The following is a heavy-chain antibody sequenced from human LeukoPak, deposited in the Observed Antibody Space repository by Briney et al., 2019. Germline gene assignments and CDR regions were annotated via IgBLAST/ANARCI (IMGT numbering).Heavy chain of an antibody. V-gene: IGHV3-21*01. Sequence: GGSLRLSCAASGFTFSSYSMNWVRQAPGKGVEWVSSISSSSSYIYYADSVKGRFTISRDNAKNSLYLQMNSLRAEDTAVYYCARVGHYDILTGYSYYFDYWGQGTLVTVSS. CDR1: GFTFSSYS. CDR2: ISSSSSYI. D-gene: IGHD3-9*01. CDR3: ARVGHYDILTGYSYYFDY. J-gene: IGHJ4*02.